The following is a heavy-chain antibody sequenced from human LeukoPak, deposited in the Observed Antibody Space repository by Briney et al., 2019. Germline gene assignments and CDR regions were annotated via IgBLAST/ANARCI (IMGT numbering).Heavy chain of an antibody. V-gene: IGHV3-30-3*01. CDR1: GFTFSSYA. CDR2: ISYDGSNK. D-gene: IGHD4-17*01. J-gene: IGHJ6*02. Sequence: PGGSLRLSCAASGFTFSSYAMHWVRQAPGKGLEWVAVISYDGSNKYYADSVKGRFTISRDNSKNTLYLQMNSLRAEDTAVYYCARDRVPRDYGEYYGMDVWGQETTVTVSS. CDR3: ARDRVPRDYGEYYGMDV.